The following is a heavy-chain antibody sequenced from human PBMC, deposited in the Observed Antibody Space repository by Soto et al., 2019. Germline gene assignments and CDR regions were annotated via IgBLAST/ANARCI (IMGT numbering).Heavy chain of an antibody. V-gene: IGHV3-23*01. CDR2: IFQNGET. CDR1: GFTLSTYT. Sequence: VGSLRLSCAASGFTLSTYTMNWVRQAPGKGLEWVSGIFQNGETFYTGSVKGRFTISRDDYKNMVYLQMDSLRADDTALYYCAKDSQPDGIWTFDYWGQGILVTVSS. CDR3: AKDSQPDGIWTFDY. J-gene: IGHJ4*02. D-gene: IGHD3-9*01.